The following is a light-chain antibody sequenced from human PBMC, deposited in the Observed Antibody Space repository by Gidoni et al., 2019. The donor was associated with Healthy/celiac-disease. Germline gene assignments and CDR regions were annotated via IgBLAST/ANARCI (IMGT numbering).Light chain of an antibody. V-gene: IGKV4-1*01. J-gene: IGKJ2*01. Sequence: DIVMTQSPDSLAVSLGERATINCKSSQSVLYSSNNKNYLAWYQQKPGQPPTLLIYWASTRESGVPDRCSGSGAGTDFTLTISSLQAEDVAVYYCQQYYSTPQTFGQGTKLEIK. CDR1: QSVLYSSNNKNY. CDR2: WAS. CDR3: QQYYSTPQT.